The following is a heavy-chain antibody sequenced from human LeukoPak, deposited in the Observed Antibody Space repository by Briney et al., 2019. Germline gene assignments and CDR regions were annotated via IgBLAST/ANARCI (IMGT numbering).Heavy chain of an antibody. CDR2: ISWNSGSI. D-gene: IGHD6-19*01. CDR1: GFTFGDYA. CDR3: AKDFERLGIAVAGSAYYFDY. Sequence: SGGSLRLSCAASGFTFGDYAMHWVRQAPGKGLEWVSGISWNSGSIGYADSVKGRFTISRDNAKNSLYLQMNSLRAEDTALYYCAKDFERLGIAVAGSAYYFDYWGQGTLVTVSS. V-gene: IGHV3-9*01. J-gene: IGHJ4*02.